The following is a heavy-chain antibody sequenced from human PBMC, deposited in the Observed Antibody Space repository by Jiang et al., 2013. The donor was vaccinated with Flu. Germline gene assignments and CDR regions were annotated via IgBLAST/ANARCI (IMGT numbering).Heavy chain of an antibody. CDR2: IIPLFDTS. Sequence: GAEVKKPGSSVKVSCKASGGTFSSYAISWVRQAPGQGLEWMGGIIPLFDTSNYAQNFQGRVTITADKSTNTAYMELSSLRSEDTAVYYCASGYYDSSDSSLYYFDYWGQGTLVTVSS. V-gene: IGHV1-69*06. J-gene: IGHJ4*02. D-gene: IGHD3-22*01. CDR3: ASGYYDSSDSSLYYFDY. CDR1: GGTFSSYA.